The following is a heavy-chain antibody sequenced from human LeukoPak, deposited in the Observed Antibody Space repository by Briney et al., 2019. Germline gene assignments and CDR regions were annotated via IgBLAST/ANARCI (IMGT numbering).Heavy chain of an antibody. CDR2: IIPILGVA. Sequence: SVKVSCKASGGTFSNYAISWVRQAPGQGLEWMGRIIPILGVANYAQKFQGRVSITADKSTGTAYMELSSLRSEDTAVYFCARAPGNDAFDIWGQGTMVTASS. CDR3: ARAPGNDAFDI. V-gene: IGHV1-69*04. D-gene: IGHD7-27*01. J-gene: IGHJ3*02. CDR1: GGTFSNYA.